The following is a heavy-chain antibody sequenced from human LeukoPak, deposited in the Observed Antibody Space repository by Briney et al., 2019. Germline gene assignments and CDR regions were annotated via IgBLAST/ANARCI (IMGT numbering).Heavy chain of an antibody. J-gene: IGHJ4*02. CDR2: IYYSGST. V-gene: IGHV4-39*07. CDR3: ARPTPYYFDY. Sequence: SETLSLTCTVSGGSISSSSYYWGWIRQPPGKGLEWIGSIYYSGSTYYNPSLKSRVTISVDTSKNQFSLKLSSVTAADTAVYYYARPTPYYFDYWGQGTLVTVSS. CDR1: GGSISSSSYY.